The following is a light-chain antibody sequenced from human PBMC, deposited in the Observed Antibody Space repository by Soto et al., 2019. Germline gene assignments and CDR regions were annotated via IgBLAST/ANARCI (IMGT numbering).Light chain of an antibody. V-gene: IGLV2-14*01. CDR1: SSDVGGYNY. CDR2: EVS. Sequence: QSALTQPASVSGSPGQSITISCTGTSSDVGGYNYVSWYQHHPGKAPKLVIYEVSNRPSGVSNRFSGSKSGNTASLTISGLQAEDEADYYCNSYTTSTTLVFGGGTKLTV. CDR3: NSYTTSTTLV. J-gene: IGLJ2*01.